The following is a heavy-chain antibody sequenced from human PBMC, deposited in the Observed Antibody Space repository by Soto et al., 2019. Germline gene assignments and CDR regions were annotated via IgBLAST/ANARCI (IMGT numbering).Heavy chain of an antibody. V-gene: IGHV4-30-4*01. CDR3: ARDYSGSYHFDY. Sequence: SETLSLTCTVSGGSISSGDYYWSWIRQPPGKGLEWIGYIYYSGSTYYNPSLKSRVTISVDTSKNQFSLKLSSVTAADTAVYYCARDYSGSYHFDYWGQGTLVTVSS. D-gene: IGHD1-26*01. CDR1: GGSISSGDYY. J-gene: IGHJ4*02. CDR2: IYYSGST.